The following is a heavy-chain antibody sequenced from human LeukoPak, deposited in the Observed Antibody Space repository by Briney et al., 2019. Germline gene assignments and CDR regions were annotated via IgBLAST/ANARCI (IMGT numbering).Heavy chain of an antibody. Sequence: PGGSLRLSCAASGFSVSSKYMSWVRQAPGKGLEWVSFISSGGSSNYADSVKGRFTISRDNSKNTLYLQMISLRAEDTAVYYCARGYYYGSGTFPAAFDIWGQGTLVTVSS. J-gene: IGHJ3*02. CDR3: ARGYYYGSGTFPAAFDI. CDR1: GFSVSSKY. V-gene: IGHV3-53*01. D-gene: IGHD3-10*01. CDR2: ISSGGSS.